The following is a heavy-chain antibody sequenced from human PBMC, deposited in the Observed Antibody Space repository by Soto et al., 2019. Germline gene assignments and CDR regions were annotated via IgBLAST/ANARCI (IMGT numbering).Heavy chain of an antibody. CDR1: GFSFRSYG. V-gene: IGHV3-30*18. Sequence: QPGGSLRLSCAVSGFSFRSYGMYWVRQAPGKGLEWVAVISYDGSNKYYADSVKGRFTISRDNSKNTLDLQMNSLRAEDTAVYYCAKDGDGYNSNYYQSGMDVWGQGTKVTVYS. CDR2: ISYDGSNK. D-gene: IGHD5-12*01. CDR3: AKDGDGYNSNYYQSGMDV. J-gene: IGHJ6*02.